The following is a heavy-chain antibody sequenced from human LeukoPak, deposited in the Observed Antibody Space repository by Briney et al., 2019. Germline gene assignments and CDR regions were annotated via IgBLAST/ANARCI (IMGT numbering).Heavy chain of an antibody. CDR3: ASQNSDYGDYNFDY. V-gene: IGHV4-34*01. J-gene: IGHJ4*02. CDR1: GGSFSGYY. D-gene: IGHD4-17*01. CDR2: INHSGST. Sequence: SETLSLTCAVYGGSFSGYYWGWIRQPPGKGLEWIGEINHSGSTNYNPSLKSRVTISVDTSKNQFSLKLSSVTAADTAVYYCASQNSDYGDYNFDYRGQGTLVTVSS.